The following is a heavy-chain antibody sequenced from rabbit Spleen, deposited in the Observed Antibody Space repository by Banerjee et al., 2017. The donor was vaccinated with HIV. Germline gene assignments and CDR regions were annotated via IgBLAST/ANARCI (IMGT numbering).Heavy chain of an antibody. Sequence: QEQLVESGGGLVQPGGSLTLTCTVSGFDISKYGVTWVRQAPGKGLEWIGYIDPIFGISYYATGVNGRFTISSHDAQNTLYLQLNSLTAADTAAYFCARDTATSFSTYGMDLWGPGTLVTVS. CDR3: ARDTATSFSTYGMDL. CDR2: IDPIFGIS. CDR1: GFDISKYG. J-gene: IGHJ6*01. V-gene: IGHV1S47*01. D-gene: IGHD1-1*01.